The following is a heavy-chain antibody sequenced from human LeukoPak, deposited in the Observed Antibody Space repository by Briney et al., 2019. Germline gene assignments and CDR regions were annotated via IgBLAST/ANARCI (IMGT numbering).Heavy chain of an antibody. Sequence: SETLSLTCTVSGGSISRYYWSWIRRPPGKGREWIGYIDDSGNTNYHPSLKSQVTISVDKSKNQFSLKLSFVTAADTAMYYCARSDYHNSGSHTVFDAFDIWGQGTRVTVSS. CDR3: ARSDYHNSGSHTVFDAFDI. CDR1: GGSISRYY. J-gene: IGHJ3*02. D-gene: IGHD3-10*01. CDR2: IDDSGNT. V-gene: IGHV4-59*01.